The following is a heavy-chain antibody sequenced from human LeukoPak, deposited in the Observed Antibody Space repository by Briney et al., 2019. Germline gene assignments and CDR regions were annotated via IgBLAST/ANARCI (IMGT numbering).Heavy chain of an antibody. Sequence: GGSLRLSCAASGFTFSSYGMHWVRQAPGKGLEWVAVLSFDGTKDYYVDSVRDRFTVSRDNAKNTLYLQMNSLRVEDTAVYYCARGRPHGNDYWGQGTLVTVSS. J-gene: IGHJ4*02. D-gene: IGHD4-23*01. CDR3: ARGRPHGNDY. CDR2: LSFDGTKD. V-gene: IGHV3-30*03. CDR1: GFTFSSYG.